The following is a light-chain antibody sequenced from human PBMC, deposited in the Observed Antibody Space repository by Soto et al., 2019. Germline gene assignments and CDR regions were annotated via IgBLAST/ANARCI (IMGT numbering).Light chain of an antibody. Sequence: DIQMTQSPSSLSASVGDRVTITCRASQGISNFLAWYQQKPGKVPKLLIYGVSTLQSGVPSRFSGGGSGTDFTLTISSLQPEDDATYYCQKYNSAPWTFGQGTKVEIK. CDR1: QGISNF. CDR3: QKYNSAPWT. CDR2: GVS. V-gene: IGKV1-27*01. J-gene: IGKJ1*01.